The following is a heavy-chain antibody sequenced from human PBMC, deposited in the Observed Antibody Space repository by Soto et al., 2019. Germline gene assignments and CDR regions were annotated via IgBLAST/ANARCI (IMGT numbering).Heavy chain of an antibody. CDR3: ARTAGGGEWLLSYYYYYMDV. V-gene: IGHV1-8*01. D-gene: IGHD3-3*01. Sequence: ASVKVSCKASGYTFTSYDINWVRQATGQGLEWMGWMNPNSGNTGYAQKFQGRVTMTRNTSISTAYMELSSLRSEDTAVYYCARTAGGGEWLLSYYYYYMDVWGKGTTVTVSS. CDR2: MNPNSGNT. J-gene: IGHJ6*03. CDR1: GYTFTSYD.